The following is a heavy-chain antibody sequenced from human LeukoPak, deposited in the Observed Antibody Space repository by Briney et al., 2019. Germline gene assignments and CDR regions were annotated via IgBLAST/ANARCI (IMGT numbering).Heavy chain of an antibody. CDR2: IRSKAYGGTT. V-gene: IGHV3-49*03. J-gene: IGHJ3*02. D-gene: IGHD3-22*01. CDR3: TRVDYLRVVIPHRSAFDI. Sequence: GGSLRLSCTASGFTFGDYAMSWFRQAPGKGLEWVGFIRSKAYGGTTEYAASVKGRFTISRDDSKGIAYLQMNSLKTEDTAVYYCTRVDYLRVVIPHRSAFDIWGQGTMVTVSS. CDR1: GFTFGDYA.